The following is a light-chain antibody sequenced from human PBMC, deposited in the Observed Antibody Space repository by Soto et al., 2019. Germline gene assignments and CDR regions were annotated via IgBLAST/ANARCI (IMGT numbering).Light chain of an antibody. Sequence: DIQMTQSPSTLSASVGDRVAITCRASQNIGSRLAWYQQKPDEAPKLLIYDASSLESGVPLRFGGSGSGTDFPLFISSLQPDDFATYYCQQCNTPFTFGGGTKVEIK. CDR2: DAS. CDR1: QNIGSR. J-gene: IGKJ4*01. CDR3: QQCNTPFT. V-gene: IGKV1-5*01.